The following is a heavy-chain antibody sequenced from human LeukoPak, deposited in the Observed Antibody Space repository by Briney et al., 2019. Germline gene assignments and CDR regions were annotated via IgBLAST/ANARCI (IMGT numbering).Heavy chain of an antibody. D-gene: IGHD1-1*01. CDR2: IYYSGST. J-gene: IGHJ4*02. Sequence: PSETLSLTCTVSGGSISSYYWSWIRQPPGKGLEWIGYIYYSGSTNYNPSLKSRVTISVDTSKNQFSLKLSSVTAADTAVYYCARVLDPTGTADYWGQGTLVTVSS. CDR1: GGSISSYY. CDR3: ARVLDPTGTADY. V-gene: IGHV4-59*01.